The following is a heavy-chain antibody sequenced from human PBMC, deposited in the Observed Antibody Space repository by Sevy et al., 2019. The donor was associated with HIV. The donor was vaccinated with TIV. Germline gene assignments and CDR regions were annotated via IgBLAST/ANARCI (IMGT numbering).Heavy chain of an antibody. J-gene: IGHJ6*02. D-gene: IGHD2-2*02. CDR1: GFTFSRNA. V-gene: IGHV3-23*01. Sequence: GGSLRLSCAASGFTFSRNAMSWVRQAPGKGLEWASGITGSGGSTYYADSVKGRFTISRDNSKNTLYRQMNSLRVEDTAVYYCVKVGYCSSTSCYSIYYGMDVWGQGTTVTVSS. CDR3: VKVGYCSSTSCYSIYYGMDV. CDR2: ITGSGGST.